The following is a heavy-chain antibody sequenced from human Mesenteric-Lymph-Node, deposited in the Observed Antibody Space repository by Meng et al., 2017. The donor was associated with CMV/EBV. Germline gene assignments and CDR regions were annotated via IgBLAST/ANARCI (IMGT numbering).Heavy chain of an antibody. J-gene: IGHJ3*01. CDR3: VSERGDGFDV. CDR2: RYYGGRDE. Sequence: RGSLRLSCTGSGFTFSASVMHWVRQAPGKGLEWVAYRYYGGRDEKYGESVKGRFTISGDNSNNLLSLQMDNLRPEDTAIYYCVSERGDGFDVWGQGTMVTVSS. V-gene: IGHV3-30*02. CDR1: GFTFSASV.